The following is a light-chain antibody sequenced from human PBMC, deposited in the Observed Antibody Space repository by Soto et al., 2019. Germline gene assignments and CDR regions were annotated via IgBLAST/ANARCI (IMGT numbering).Light chain of an antibody. V-gene: IGLV2-23*02. Sequence: QSALTQPASVSGSPGQSITISCTGTSSDVGNYNFVSWYQQHPGKAPKLMIYEVSKWPSGVSNRFSGSKSGNTASLTISGLHAEDEANYYCCSYAGSSTHVFGTGTKLTVL. CDR1: SSDVGNYNF. CDR2: EVS. J-gene: IGLJ1*01. CDR3: CSYAGSSTHV.